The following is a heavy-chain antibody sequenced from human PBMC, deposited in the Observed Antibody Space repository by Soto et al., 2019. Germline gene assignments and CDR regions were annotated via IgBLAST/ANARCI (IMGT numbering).Heavy chain of an antibody. CDR1: GFTFSSYA. D-gene: IGHD6-19*01. CDR3: VKGEGYSSGWFGFDY. V-gene: IGHV3-64D*08. J-gene: IGHJ4*02. CDR2: ISSNGGST. Sequence: VQLVESGGGLVQPGGSLRLSCSASGFTFSSYAMHWVRQAPGKGLEYVSAISSNGGSTYYADSVKGRFTISRDNSKNTLYLQMSSLRAEDTAVYYCVKGEGYSSGWFGFDYWGQGTLVTVSS.